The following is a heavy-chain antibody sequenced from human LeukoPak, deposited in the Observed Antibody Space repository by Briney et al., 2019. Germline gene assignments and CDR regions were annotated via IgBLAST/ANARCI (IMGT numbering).Heavy chain of an antibody. V-gene: IGHV3-48*03. Sequence: GGSLRLSCAASGLTFSSYEMNWVRQAPGKGLEWVSYISSSGSTIYYADSVKGRFTISGDNAKNSLYLQMNSLRAEDTAVYYCARDSVYGDYGMDVWGQGTTVTVSS. J-gene: IGHJ6*02. CDR1: GLTFSSYE. CDR3: ARDSVYGDYGMDV. CDR2: ISSSGSTI. D-gene: IGHD4-17*01.